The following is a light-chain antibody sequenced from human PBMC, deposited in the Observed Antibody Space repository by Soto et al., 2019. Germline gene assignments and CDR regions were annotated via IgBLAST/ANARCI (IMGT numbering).Light chain of an antibody. Sequence: QSALTQPRSVSGSHGQSVTISCTGTRSDVGGYNYVSWYQQHPGKAPKLMIYDVSERPSGVPDRFSGSKSGNTASLTISGLQAEDEADYYCCSYAGSFYVFGTGTKVTVL. V-gene: IGLV2-11*01. J-gene: IGLJ1*01. CDR1: RSDVGGYNY. CDR3: CSYAGSFYV. CDR2: DVS.